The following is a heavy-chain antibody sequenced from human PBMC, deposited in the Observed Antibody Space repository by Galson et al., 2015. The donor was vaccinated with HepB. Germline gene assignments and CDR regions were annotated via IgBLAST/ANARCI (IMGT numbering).Heavy chain of an antibody. V-gene: IGHV4-39*01. D-gene: IGHD3-3*01. J-gene: IGHJ4*02. CDR1: GGSISGTNYY. CDR2: FSDSGTT. CDR3: ARLLTIFGVTSGFFYFDY. Sequence: ETLSLTCTVSGGSISGTNYYWGWIRQPPGKGLEWIGSFSDSGTTYHNPSLKSRVTISVDTSKNQFSLKLSSVTAEDTAVYYCARLLTIFGVTSGFFYFDYWGQGTLVTVSS.